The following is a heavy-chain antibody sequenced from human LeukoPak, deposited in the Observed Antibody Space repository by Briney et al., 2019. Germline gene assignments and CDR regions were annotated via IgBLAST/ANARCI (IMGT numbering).Heavy chain of an antibody. V-gene: IGHV3-23*01. CDR3: AKVGDVDIVATGVFDY. Sequence: GGSLRLSCAASGFIFSNYAMSWVRQTPGKGLEWVSVITSNGDDTYDADSVKGRFTISRDNSKNTLYLQMNSLRAEDTAVYYCAKVGDVDIVATGVFDYWGQGTLVTVSS. D-gene: IGHD5-12*01. CDR2: ITSNGDDT. J-gene: IGHJ4*02. CDR1: GFIFSNYA.